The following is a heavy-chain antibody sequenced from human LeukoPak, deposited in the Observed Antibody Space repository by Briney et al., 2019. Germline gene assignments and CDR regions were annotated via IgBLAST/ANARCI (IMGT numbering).Heavy chain of an antibody. J-gene: IGHJ4*02. V-gene: IGHV4-59*08. CDR1: GGSISSYY. CDR3: ARHGYSGYDPIDY. D-gene: IGHD5-12*01. CDR2: IYYSGST. Sequence: SETLSLTCTVSGGSISSYYWSWIRQPPGKGLEWIGYIYYSGSTNYNPSLKSRVTISVDTSKSQFSLKLSSVTAADTAVYYCARHGYSGYDPIDYWGQGTLVTVSS.